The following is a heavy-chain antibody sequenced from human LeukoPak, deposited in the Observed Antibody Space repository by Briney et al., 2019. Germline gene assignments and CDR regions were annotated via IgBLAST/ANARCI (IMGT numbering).Heavy chain of an antibody. CDR2: IIPILGIA. Sequence: SVKVSCKASGGTFSSYAISWVRQAPGQGLEWMGRIIPILGIANYAQKFQGRVTITRDTSASTAYMELSSLRSEDTAVYYCARDVRLWFGELLLDYWGQGTLVTVSS. CDR1: GGTFSSYA. D-gene: IGHD3-10*01. J-gene: IGHJ4*02. CDR3: ARDVRLWFGELLLDY. V-gene: IGHV1-69*04.